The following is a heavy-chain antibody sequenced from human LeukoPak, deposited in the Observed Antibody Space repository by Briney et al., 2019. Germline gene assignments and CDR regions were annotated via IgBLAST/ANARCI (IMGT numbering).Heavy chain of an antibody. Sequence: GGSLRLSCAASGFTFSNYAMSWVRQAPGKGLEWVSTLSGTGGSTYYADSVKGRFTISRDNSKNTLYLQMNSLRAEDTAVYYCAVAVALREDWGQGTLVTVSS. V-gene: IGHV3-23*01. J-gene: IGHJ4*02. CDR1: GFTFSNYA. CDR2: LSGTGGST. D-gene: IGHD6-19*01. CDR3: AVAVALRED.